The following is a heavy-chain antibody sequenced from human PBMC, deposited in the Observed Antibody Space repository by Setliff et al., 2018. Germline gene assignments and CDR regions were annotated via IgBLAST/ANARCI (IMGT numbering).Heavy chain of an antibody. D-gene: IGHD3-10*01. CDR3: ARDLSPYYGSGSYPYNFDY. J-gene: IGHJ4*02. CDR1: GTSISTGPYY. CDR2: IFSRGSM. V-gene: IGHV4-61*09. Sequence: SETLSLTCTVSGTSISTGPYYWTWIRQSAERGLEWIGQIFSRGSMNYRPSLSSRVTISADSSKNQFSLQLVSVTASDTAVYYCARDLSPYYGSGSYPYNFDYWGQGTLVTVSS.